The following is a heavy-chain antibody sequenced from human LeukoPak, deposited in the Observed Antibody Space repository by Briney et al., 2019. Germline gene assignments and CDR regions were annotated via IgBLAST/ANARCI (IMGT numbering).Heavy chain of an antibody. CDR2: ISGSGGTT. CDR1: GSTFSSYS. CDR3: AKESPQFDF. J-gene: IGHJ5*01. Sequence: PGGSLRLSCAASGSTFSSYSMNWVRQAPGKGLEWVSVISGSGGTTYYTDSVKGRFTISRDNSKNTLYLQMNSLRAEDWAVYYCAKESPQFDFWGQGTLVTVSS. V-gene: IGHV3-23*01.